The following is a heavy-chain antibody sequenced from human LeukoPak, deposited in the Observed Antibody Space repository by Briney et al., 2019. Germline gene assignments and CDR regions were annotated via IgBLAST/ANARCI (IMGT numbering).Heavy chain of an antibody. CDR3: ASPPHYCSSTSCYHV. J-gene: IGHJ6*02. Sequence: SGTLSLTCAVYGGSFSGYYWSWIRQPPGKGLEWIGEINHSGSTNYNPSLKSRVTISVDTSKNQFSLKLSSVTAADTAVYYCASPPHYCSSTSCYHVWGQGTTVTVSS. D-gene: IGHD2-2*01. CDR2: INHSGST. CDR1: GGSFSGYY. V-gene: IGHV4-34*01.